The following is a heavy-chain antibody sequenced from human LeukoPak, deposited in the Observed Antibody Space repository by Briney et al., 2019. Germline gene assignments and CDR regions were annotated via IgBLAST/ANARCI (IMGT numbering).Heavy chain of an antibody. CDR3: ARSSYSSSSSV. J-gene: IGHJ3*01. D-gene: IGHD6-6*01. CDR1: GFTFSGFW. CDR2: INSDGSEG. Sequence: PGGSLRLSCAVSGFTFSGFWMSWSRQAPGKGLEWVASINSDGSEGYYAVVVKGRFTISRDNAKNSLYLQINSLRAEDTAVYCCARSSYSSSSSVWGQGTMVTVSS. V-gene: IGHV3-7*03.